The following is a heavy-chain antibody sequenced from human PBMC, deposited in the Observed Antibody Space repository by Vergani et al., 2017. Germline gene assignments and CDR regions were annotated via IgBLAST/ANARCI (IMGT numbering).Heavy chain of an antibody. J-gene: IGHJ6*02. CDR1: GFTFTNFA. CDR3: AKLGPMVRGVINYYYAMDV. Sequence: EVQLLESGGNLVQPGGSLRLSCAASGFTFTNFAMTWVRQAPGEGLEWVSGISGSGGFTYYADSVKGRFTISRDNSKNTMFLQMNNLRAEDTAVYYCAKLGPMVRGVINYYYAMDVWGQGTTVTVSS. CDR2: ISGSGGFT. V-gene: IGHV3-23*01. D-gene: IGHD3-10*01.